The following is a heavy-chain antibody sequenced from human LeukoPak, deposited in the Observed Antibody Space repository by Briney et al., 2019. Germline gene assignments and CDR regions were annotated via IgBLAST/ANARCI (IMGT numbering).Heavy chain of an antibody. CDR3: ARAPRDDAFDI. V-gene: IGHV4-39*07. CDR1: GGSISSSSYY. CDR2: IYYSGST. Sequence: SETLSLTCTVSGGSISSSSYYWGWIRRPPGKGLEWIGSIYYSGSTYYNPSLKSRVTISVDTSKNQFSLKLSSVTAADTAVYYCARAPRDDAFDIWGQGTMVTVSS. J-gene: IGHJ3*02.